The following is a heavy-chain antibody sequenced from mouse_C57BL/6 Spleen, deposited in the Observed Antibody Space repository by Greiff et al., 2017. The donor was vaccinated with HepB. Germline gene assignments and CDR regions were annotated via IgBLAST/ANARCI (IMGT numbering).Heavy chain of an antibody. CDR3: ARHETLYREFAY. V-gene: IGHV1-62-2*01. CDR1: GYTFTEYT. CDR2: FYPGSGSI. J-gene: IGHJ3*01. Sequence: QVQLKQSGAELVKPGASVKLSCKASGYTFTEYTIHWVKQRSGQGLEWIGWFYPGSGSIKYNEKFKDKATLTADKSSSTVYMELSRLTSEDSAVYFCARHETLYREFAYWGQGTLVTVSA. D-gene: IGHD2-1*01.